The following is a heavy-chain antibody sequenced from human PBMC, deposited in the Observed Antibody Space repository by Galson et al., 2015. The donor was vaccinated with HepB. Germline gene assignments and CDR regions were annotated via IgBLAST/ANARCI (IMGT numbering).Heavy chain of an antibody. Sequence: SLRLSCAASGFTFSSYAMHWVRQAQGKGLEWVAVISYDGSNKYYADSVKGRFTISRDNSKNTLYLQMNSLRAEDTAVYYCARVRPLGVGRSSGWNLDYWGQGTLVTVSS. J-gene: IGHJ4*02. CDR3: ARVRPLGVGRSSGWNLDY. V-gene: IGHV3-30*04. D-gene: IGHD6-19*01. CDR2: ISYDGSNK. CDR1: GFTFSSYA.